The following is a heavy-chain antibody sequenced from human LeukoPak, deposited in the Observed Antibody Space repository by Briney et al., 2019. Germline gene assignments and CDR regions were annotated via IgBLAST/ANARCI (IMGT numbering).Heavy chain of an antibody. D-gene: IGHD3-22*01. Sequence: TGGSLRLSCAASGFTVSSNYMSWVRQAPGKGLEWGSVIYSGGSTYYADSVKGRLTISRDNSKNTLYLQVNSLRAEDTAVYYCASLSEVYDSSGYYPSYFDYWGQGTLVTVSS. V-gene: IGHV3-66*01. J-gene: IGHJ4*02. CDR3: ASLSEVYDSSGYYPSYFDY. CDR2: IYSGGST. CDR1: GFTVSSNY.